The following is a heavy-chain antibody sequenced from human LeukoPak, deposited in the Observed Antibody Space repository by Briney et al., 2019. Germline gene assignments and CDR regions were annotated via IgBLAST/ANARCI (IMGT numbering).Heavy chain of an antibody. D-gene: IGHD3-10*01. J-gene: IGHJ6*03. Sequence: SETLSLTCTVSGGSISSYYWRWIRQPPGKGLEGIGYIYYCGSTNYNPSLKSRVTISVDTSKNQFSLKLSSVTAADTAVYYCARVRGGSDYYYYYMDVWGKGTTVTVSS. CDR3: ARVRGGSDYYYYYMDV. CDR1: GGSISSYY. CDR2: IYYCGST. V-gene: IGHV4-59*01.